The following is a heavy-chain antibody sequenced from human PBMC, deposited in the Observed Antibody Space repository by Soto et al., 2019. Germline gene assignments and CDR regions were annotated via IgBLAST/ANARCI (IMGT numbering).Heavy chain of an antibody. V-gene: IGHV1-24*01. Sequence: QVQLVQSGAEVKKPGASVKVSCKVSGYTLTELSMHWVRQAPGKGLEWMGGFDPEDGETIYAQKFQGRVTMTEDTSTDTAYMELSSLRSEDTAVYYCVVGYCSSTSCYKDYYYYGMDVWGQGTTVTVSS. CDR1: GYTLTELS. J-gene: IGHJ6*02. CDR2: FDPEDGET. CDR3: VVGYCSSTSCYKDYYYYGMDV. D-gene: IGHD2-2*02.